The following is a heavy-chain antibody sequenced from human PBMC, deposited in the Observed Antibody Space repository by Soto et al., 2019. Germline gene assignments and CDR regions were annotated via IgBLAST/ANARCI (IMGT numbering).Heavy chain of an antibody. CDR1: GFTFSSYG. D-gene: IGHD1-26*01. CDR2: ISYDGSNK. CDR3: AKDKMGATEFDY. V-gene: IGHV3-30*18. J-gene: IGHJ4*02. Sequence: QVQLVESGGGVVQPGRSLRLSCAASGFTFSSYGMHWVRQAPGKGLEWVAVISYDGSNKYYADSVKGRFTISRDNSKNTLYLQMNSLRAEDTAVYYCAKDKMGATEFDYWGPGTLVTVSS.